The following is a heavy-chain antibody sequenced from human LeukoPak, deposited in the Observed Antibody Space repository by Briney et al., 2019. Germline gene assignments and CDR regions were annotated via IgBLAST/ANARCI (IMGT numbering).Heavy chain of an antibody. D-gene: IGHD4-17*01. CDR2: ISGNGGST. CDR1: QFTFNKFG. Sequence: GGSLRLSCATSQFTFNKFGMTWVRQAPGKGLEWVSSISGNGGSTQYADSVQGRLAISRDNSKNTLYLQMNSLRAEDTAVYYCAKDPNGDYIGTFDIWGQGTMVTVSS. V-gene: IGHV3-23*01. J-gene: IGHJ3*02. CDR3: AKDPNGDYIGTFDI.